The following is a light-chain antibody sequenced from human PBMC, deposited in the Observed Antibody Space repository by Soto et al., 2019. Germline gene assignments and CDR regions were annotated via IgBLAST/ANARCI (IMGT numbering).Light chain of an antibody. Sequence: EIVLTQSPCTLSLSPGERATLSCRASQSVSSSYLAWYQQNPGQAPRLLIYGASSRATGIPDRFSGSGSATDFTLTSTRLEPENFAVFYLQQYGHSPTCGPGTKVHIK. CDR1: QSVSSSY. J-gene: IGKJ3*01. CDR3: QQYGHSPT. CDR2: GAS. V-gene: IGKV3-20*01.